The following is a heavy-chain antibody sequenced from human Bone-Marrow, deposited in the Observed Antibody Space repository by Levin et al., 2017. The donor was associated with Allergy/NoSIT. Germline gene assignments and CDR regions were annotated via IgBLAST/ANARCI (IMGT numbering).Heavy chain of an antibody. CDR3: TACDGDCYGWFDP. CDR2: IYYSGST. V-gene: IGHV4-30-2*01. Sequence: SETLSLTCAVSGGSISSGGYSWSWIRQPPGKGLEWIGYIYYSGSTYYNPSLKSRVTMLVDRSKNQFSLKLSSVTAADTALYYCTACDGDCYGWFDPWGQGTLVTVSS. CDR1: GGSISSGGYS. J-gene: IGHJ5*02. D-gene: IGHD2-21*02.